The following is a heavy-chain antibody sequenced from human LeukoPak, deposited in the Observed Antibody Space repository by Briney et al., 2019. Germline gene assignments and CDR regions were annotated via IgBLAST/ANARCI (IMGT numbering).Heavy chain of an antibody. Sequence: GGSLRLSCAASGFTFSDYYTSWIRQAPGKGLEWVSYISSSGSTIYYADSVKGRFTISRDNAKNSLYLQMNSLRAEDPAVYYCARDNGAAAVNFDYWGQGTLVTVSS. CDR2: ISSSGSTI. D-gene: IGHD6-13*01. CDR1: GFTFSDYY. CDR3: ARDNGAAAVNFDY. V-gene: IGHV3-11*04. J-gene: IGHJ4*02.